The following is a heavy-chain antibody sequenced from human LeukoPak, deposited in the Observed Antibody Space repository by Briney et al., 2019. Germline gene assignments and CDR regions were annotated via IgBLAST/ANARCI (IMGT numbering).Heavy chain of an antibody. D-gene: IGHD3-3*01. CDR2: IYYSGST. CDR3: ARGLYYDFWSGYRSSYYFDY. Sequence: SQTLSLTCTVSGGSISSGGYYWSWIRQHPGKGLEWIGYIYYSGSTYYNPSLKSRVTISVDTSKNQLSLKLSSVTAADTAVYYCARGLYYDFWSGYRSSYYFDYWGQGTLVTVSS. CDR1: GGSISSGGYY. V-gene: IGHV4-31*03. J-gene: IGHJ4*02.